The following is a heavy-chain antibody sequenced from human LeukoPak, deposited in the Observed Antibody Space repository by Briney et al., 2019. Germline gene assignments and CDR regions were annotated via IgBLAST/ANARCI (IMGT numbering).Heavy chain of an antibody. D-gene: IGHD3-9*01. J-gene: IGHJ4*02. Sequence: ASVKVSFKASGYTFTSYAMHWVRQAPGQRLEWMGWINAGNGNTKYSQKFQGRVTITRDTSASTAYMELSSLRSEDTAVYYCATHSRAGYPQPFDYWGQGTLVTVSS. CDR3: ATHSRAGYPQPFDY. V-gene: IGHV1-3*01. CDR2: INAGNGNT. CDR1: GYTFTSYA.